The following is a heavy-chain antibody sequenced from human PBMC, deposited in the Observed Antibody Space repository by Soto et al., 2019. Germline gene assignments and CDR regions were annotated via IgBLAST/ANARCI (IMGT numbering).Heavy chain of an antibody. CDR1: GGTFSSYA. CDR2: IIPIFGTA. D-gene: IGHD3-3*01. J-gene: IGHJ5*02. Sequence: SVKVSCKASGGTFSSYALSWVRQAPGQGLEWMGGIIPIFGTANYAQKFQGRVTITADKSTSTAYMELSSLRSEDTAVYYCERDSRFVEWLSWFDPWGQGTLVTVYS. V-gene: IGHV1-69*06. CDR3: ERDSRFVEWLSWFDP.